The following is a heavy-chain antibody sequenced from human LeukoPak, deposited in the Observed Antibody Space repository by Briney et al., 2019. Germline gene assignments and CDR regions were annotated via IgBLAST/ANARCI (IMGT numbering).Heavy chain of an antibody. CDR1: GGSFNDYY. V-gene: IGHV4-59*01. CDR3: ARGGTVTQRHFDY. J-gene: IGHJ4*02. Sequence: SETLSLTCALYGGSFNDYYWSWIRQPPGKRLEWIGYIYYSGSTNYNPSLKSRVTISVDTSKNQFSLKLSSVTAADTAVYYCARGGTVTQRHFDYWGQGTLVTVSS. CDR2: IYYSGST. D-gene: IGHD4-17*01.